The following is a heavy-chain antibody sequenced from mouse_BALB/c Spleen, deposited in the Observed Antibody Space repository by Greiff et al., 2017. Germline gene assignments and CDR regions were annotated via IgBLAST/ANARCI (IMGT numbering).Heavy chain of an antibody. CDR3: ARTDYGNYFDY. D-gene: IGHD2-1*01. Sequence: VQVVESGAELARPGASVKLSCKASGYTFTSYWMQWVKQRPGQGLEWIGAIYPGDGDTRYTQKFKGKATLTADKSSSTAYMQLSSLASEDSAVYYCARTDYGNYFDYWGQGTTLTVSS. V-gene: IGHV1-87*01. CDR2: IYPGDGDT. CDR1: GYTFTSYW. J-gene: IGHJ2*01.